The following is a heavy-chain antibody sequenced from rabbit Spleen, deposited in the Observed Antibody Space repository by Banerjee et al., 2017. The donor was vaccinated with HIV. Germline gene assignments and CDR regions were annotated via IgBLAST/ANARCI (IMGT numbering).Heavy chain of an antibody. D-gene: IGHD1-1*01. CDR1: GFSFTNKDV. V-gene: IGHV1S45*01. J-gene: IGHJ6*01. Sequence: QEQLEESGGGLVKPEGSLTLTCTASGFSFTNKDVMCWVRQAPGKGLEWIACIDIGGSGFTYFASWAKGRFTISKTSSTTVTLQMTSLTAADTATYFCARDTSSSFSSYGMDLWGPGTLVTVS. CDR2: IDIGGSGFT. CDR3: ARDTSSSFSSYGMDL.